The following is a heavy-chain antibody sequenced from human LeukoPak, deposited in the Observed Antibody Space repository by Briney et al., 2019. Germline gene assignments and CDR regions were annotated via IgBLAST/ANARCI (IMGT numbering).Heavy chain of an antibody. CDR1: GFTFSSYA. J-gene: IGHJ4*02. Sequence: PGGSLRLFCSASGFTFSSYAMHWVRQAPGKGLEYVSAISSNGGSTYYADSVKGRFTISRDNSKNTLYLQMSSLRAEDTAVYYCVKGYCSSISCYGDCWGQGTLVTVSS. CDR2: ISSNGGST. D-gene: IGHD2-2*01. CDR3: VKGYCSSISCYGDC. V-gene: IGHV3-64D*09.